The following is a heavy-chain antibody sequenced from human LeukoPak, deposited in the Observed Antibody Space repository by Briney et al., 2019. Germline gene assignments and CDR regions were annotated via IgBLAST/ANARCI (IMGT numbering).Heavy chain of an antibody. CDR3: ARGLTYYDILTGYMASTYFDY. CDR1: GGSFSGYY. CDR2: INHSGST. Sequence: SETLSLTCAVYGGSFSGYYWSWIRQPPGKGLEWIGEINHSGSTNYNPSLKSRVTISVDTSKNQFSLKLSSVTAADTAVYYCARGLTYYDILTGYMASTYFDYWGQGALVTVSS. J-gene: IGHJ4*02. D-gene: IGHD3-9*01. V-gene: IGHV4-34*01.